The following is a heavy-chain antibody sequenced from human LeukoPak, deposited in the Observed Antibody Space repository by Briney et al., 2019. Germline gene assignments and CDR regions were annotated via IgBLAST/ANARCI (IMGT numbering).Heavy chain of an antibody. CDR2: IYPGDSDT. CDR3: ARHGVSGAVAIEYFDY. J-gene: IGHJ4*02. V-gene: IGHV5-51*01. Sequence: GESLKISCKGSGYSFTSYWIGWVRQMPGKGLEWMGIIYPGDSDTRYSPSFQGQVTISADKSISTAYLQWSSLKASDTAMYYCARHGVSGAVAIEYFDYWGQGTLVTVSS. D-gene: IGHD3-3*01. CDR1: GYSFTSYW.